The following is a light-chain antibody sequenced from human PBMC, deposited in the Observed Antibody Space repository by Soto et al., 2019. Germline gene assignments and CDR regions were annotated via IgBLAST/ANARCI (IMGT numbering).Light chain of an antibody. V-gene: IGKV3-20*01. CDR3: QQYFGSSWT. CDR2: ATS. J-gene: IGKJ1*01. CDR1: QSIDNRY. Sequence: EIVLTQSPGTLSSSPGERATLSCRASQSIDNRYLAWYQHKPGQAPRLLIYATSSRATGIPDRFGGSESGTYCTLTINRLEPEDFAVYYCQQYFGSSWTFGQGTKVDIK.